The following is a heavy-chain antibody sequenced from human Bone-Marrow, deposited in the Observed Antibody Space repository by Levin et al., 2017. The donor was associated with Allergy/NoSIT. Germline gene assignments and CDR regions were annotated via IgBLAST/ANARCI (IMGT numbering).Heavy chain of an antibody. CDR1: GYTFTSYY. J-gene: IGHJ3*01. Sequence: GESLKISCKASGYTFTSYYICWVRQAPGQGPEWMGWISAYNGKTSYAQKVQGRVTMTTDTSTTTAYMELENLRSDDTAVYYCARGDDSTWHEVGIDVWGQGTMVTVSS. D-gene: IGHD6-13*01. CDR3: ARGDDSTWHEVGIDV. V-gene: IGHV1-18*01. CDR2: ISAYNGKT.